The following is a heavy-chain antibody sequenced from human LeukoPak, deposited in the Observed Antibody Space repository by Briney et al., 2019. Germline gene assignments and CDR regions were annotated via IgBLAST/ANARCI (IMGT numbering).Heavy chain of an antibody. J-gene: IGHJ4*02. CDR1: GFSFSSFG. Sequence: GGSLRLSCAASGFSFSSFGMHWVRQAPGKGLEWVAFIRYDGSNKYYVDSVKGRFTISRDNSKNTLYLQMYSLRAEDTAVYYCAKVEGASKASVYWGQGALVTVSS. V-gene: IGHV3-30*02. D-gene: IGHD1-1*01. CDR3: AKVEGASKASVY. CDR2: IRYDGSNK.